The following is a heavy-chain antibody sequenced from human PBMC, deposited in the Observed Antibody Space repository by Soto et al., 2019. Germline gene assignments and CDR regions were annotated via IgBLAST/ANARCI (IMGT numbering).Heavy chain of an antibody. CDR1: GYTFTSYG. Sequence: ASVKVSCKASGYTFTSYGISWVRQAPGQGLEWMGWISAYNGNTNYAQKLQGRVTMTTDTSTSTAYMELRSLRSDDTAVYYCARSRDGDYDFWSGYYGLGLYWFDPWGQGTLVTVSS. J-gene: IGHJ5*02. CDR3: ARSRDGDYDFWSGYYGLGLYWFDP. V-gene: IGHV1-18*01. CDR2: ISAYNGNT. D-gene: IGHD3-3*01.